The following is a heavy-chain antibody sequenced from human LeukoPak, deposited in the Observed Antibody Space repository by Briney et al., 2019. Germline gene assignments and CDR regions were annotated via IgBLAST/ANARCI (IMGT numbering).Heavy chain of an antibody. CDR3: ARMSSSWYWFDP. Sequence: SETLSLTCTVSGGPISNYYWSWLRQSPGKGLEWIGYIYYSGTTNYNPSLKSRVIISADTSKNQFSLKLSSVTAADAAVYYCARMSSSWYWFDPWGQGTLVTVSS. V-gene: IGHV4-59*01. CDR2: IYYSGTT. J-gene: IGHJ5*02. CDR1: GGPISNYY. D-gene: IGHD6-13*01.